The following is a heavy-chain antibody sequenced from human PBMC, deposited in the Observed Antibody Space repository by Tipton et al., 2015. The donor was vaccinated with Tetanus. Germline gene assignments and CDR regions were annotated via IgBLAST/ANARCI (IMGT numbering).Heavy chain of an antibody. Sequence: GLVKPSQTLSLTCTVSGGSLSRGGYYWTWIRQHPGKGLEWIGDIYFSGSTYYNPSLKSRVTISVDTSKNQFSLRLNSVTAADTAVYYCARDLARGARGWNYLDCWGQGTLVTVSS. D-gene: IGHD6-6*01. J-gene: IGHJ4*02. CDR1: GGSLSRGGYY. CDR3: ARDLARGARGWNYLDC. CDR2: IYFSGST. V-gene: IGHV4-31*03.